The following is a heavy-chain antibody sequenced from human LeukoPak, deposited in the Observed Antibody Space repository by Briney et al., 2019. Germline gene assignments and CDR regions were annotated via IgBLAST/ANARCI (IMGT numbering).Heavy chain of an antibody. J-gene: IGHJ5*01. V-gene: IGHV4-34*01. CDR1: DGALSGYY. Sequence: SETLSLTCTVDDGALSGYYWSWIRHSPGKGLEWIGEMDHSGSANYIPSLKSRVAMSVDTSKNQFSLKLSSVTAADTAVYYCARDRDHSTGFADSWGQGTLVTVSS. CDR2: MDHSGSA. CDR3: ARDRDHSTGFADS. D-gene: IGHD3-22*01.